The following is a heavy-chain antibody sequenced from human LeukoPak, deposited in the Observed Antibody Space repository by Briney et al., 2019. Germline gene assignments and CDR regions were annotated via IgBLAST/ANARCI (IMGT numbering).Heavy chain of an antibody. J-gene: IGHJ5*02. CDR2: IIPIFGTA. CDR3: ALSSSWYIVWFDP. CDR1: GYTFTSYG. D-gene: IGHD6-13*01. Sequence: GASVKVSCKASGYTFTSYGISWVRQAPGQGLEWMGGIIPIFGTANYAQKFQGRVTITADESTSTAYMELSSLRSEDTAVYYCALSSSWYIVWFDPWGQGTLVTVSS. V-gene: IGHV1-69*13.